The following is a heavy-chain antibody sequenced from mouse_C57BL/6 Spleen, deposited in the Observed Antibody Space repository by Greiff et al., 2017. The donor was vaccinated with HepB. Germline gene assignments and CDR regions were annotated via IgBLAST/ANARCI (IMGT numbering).Heavy chain of an antibody. D-gene: IGHD1-1*01. CDR1: GFSLSTSGMG. V-gene: IGHV8-12*01. J-gene: IGHJ4*01. CDR3: ARRRDGSSYDYAMDY. Sequence: VKLMESGPGILQSSQTLSLTCSFSGFSLSTSGMGVSWIRQPSGKGLEWLAHIYWDDDKRYNPSLKSRLTISKDTSRNQVFLKITSVDTADTATYYCARRRDGSSYDYAMDYWGQGTSVAVSS. CDR2: IYWDDDK.